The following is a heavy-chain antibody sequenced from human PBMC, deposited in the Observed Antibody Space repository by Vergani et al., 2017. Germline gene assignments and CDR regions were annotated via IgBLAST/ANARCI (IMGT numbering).Heavy chain of an antibody. V-gene: IGHV4-30-2*01. CDR2: IFPSGNY. J-gene: IGHJ6*03. CDR3: ARASLRALVGYYYYMDV. CDR1: GDSITNGGFS. D-gene: IGHD3-16*02. Sequence: QLQLQESGSGLVKPSQTLSLTCAVSGDSITNGGFSWNWIRQPPGKGPEWIGYIFPSGNYDYNPSPNNRVSISLDMSKNQFSLWVNSVTAADTAVYFCARASLRALVGYYYYMDVWGKGKRSSSP.